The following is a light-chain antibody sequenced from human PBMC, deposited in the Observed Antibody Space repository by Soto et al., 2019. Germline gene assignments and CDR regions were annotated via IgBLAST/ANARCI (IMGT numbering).Light chain of an antibody. CDR1: QGIGSW. Sequence: DIQLAQSPSSVSASVGDRDTITCRASQGIGSWLAWYQQKPGKAPKLLIYAASTLQSGVPSRFSGSGSGTDFTLTISSLQPEHFASYHCQQANSFPPTFGGGTKSGDPT. CDR3: QQANSFPPT. CDR2: AAS. J-gene: IGKJ4*01. V-gene: IGKV1D-12*01.